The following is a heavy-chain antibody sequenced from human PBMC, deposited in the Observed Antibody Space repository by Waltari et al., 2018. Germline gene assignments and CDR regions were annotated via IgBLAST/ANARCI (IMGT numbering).Heavy chain of an antibody. V-gene: IGHV1-18*01. CDR2: ISAYNGNT. CDR3: ARTTYYYDSSGYTISSTFDY. Sequence: QVQLVQSGAEVKKPGASVKVSCKASGYTFTSYGISWVRQAPGQGLEWMGWISAYNGNTNYAQKLQGRVTMTTDTSTSTAYMELRSLRSDDTAVYYCARTTYYYDSSGYTISSTFDYWGQGTLVTVSS. D-gene: IGHD3-22*01. J-gene: IGHJ4*02. CDR1: GYTFTSYG.